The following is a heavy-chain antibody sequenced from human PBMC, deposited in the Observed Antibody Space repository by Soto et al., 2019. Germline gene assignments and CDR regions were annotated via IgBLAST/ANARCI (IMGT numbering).Heavy chain of an antibody. J-gene: IGHJ4*02. CDR1: GFTFSNAG. CDR2: IKSKTDGGTT. Sequence: GGSLRLSCAASGFTFSNAGMSWVRQAPGKGLEWVGRIKSKTDGGTTDYAAPVKGRFTISRDDSKNTLYLQMNSLKTEDTAVYYCTTEGTIAVAPIDYWGQGTLLTVSS. D-gene: IGHD6-19*01. V-gene: IGHV3-15*01. CDR3: TTEGTIAVAPIDY.